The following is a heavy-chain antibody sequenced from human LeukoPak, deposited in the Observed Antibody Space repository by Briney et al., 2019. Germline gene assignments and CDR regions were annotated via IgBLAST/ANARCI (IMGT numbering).Heavy chain of an antibody. J-gene: IGHJ5*02. CDR1: GFTVTSDC. V-gene: IGHV3-66*01. D-gene: IGHD3-10*01. Sequence: AGGSLRLSCAASGFTVTSDCMIWVRQAPGQGLEWVSIIYRGGETYYADSVKGRFTISSDNSKNTLYLQVTSLRAEDTAVYYCASRGTWGQGTLVTVSS. CDR3: ASRGT. CDR2: IYRGGET.